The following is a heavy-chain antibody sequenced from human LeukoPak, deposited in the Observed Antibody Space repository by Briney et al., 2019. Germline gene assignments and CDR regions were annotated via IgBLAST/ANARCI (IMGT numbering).Heavy chain of an antibody. CDR1: GGSISSSNW. J-gene: IGHJ2*01. V-gene: IGHV4-4*02. Sequence: SETLSLTCAVSGGSISSSNWWSWVRQPPGKGLEWIGEIYHSGSTNYNPSLKSRVTISVDKSKNQFSLKLSSVTAADTAVYYCARDSSDYDDWYFDLWGRGTLVTVSS. D-gene: IGHD5-12*01. CDR3: ARDSSDYDDWYFDL. CDR2: IYHSGST.